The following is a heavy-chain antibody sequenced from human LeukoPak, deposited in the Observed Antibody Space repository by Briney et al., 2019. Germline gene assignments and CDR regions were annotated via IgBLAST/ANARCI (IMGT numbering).Heavy chain of an antibody. CDR1: GYTFTSYG. CDR2: ISAYNGNT. J-gene: IGHJ5*02. V-gene: IGHV1-18*01. Sequence: ASVKVSCKASGYTFTSYGISWVRQAPGQGLEWMGWISAYNGNTNYAQKLQGRVTMTTDTSTSTAYMELRSLRSDDTAVYYCARVRTRGVHAVGNWFDPWGQGTLVTVSS. CDR3: ARVRTRGVHAVGNWFDP. D-gene: IGHD2-2*01.